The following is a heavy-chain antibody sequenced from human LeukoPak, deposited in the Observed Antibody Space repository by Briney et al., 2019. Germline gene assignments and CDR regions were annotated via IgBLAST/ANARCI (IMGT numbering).Heavy chain of an antibody. V-gene: IGHV1-46*01. CDR2: INPSGGST. J-gene: IGHJ6*02. CDR1: GYTFTSYY. D-gene: IGHD2-2*01. CDR3: AREGADCSSTSCYHYYYYGMDV. Sequence: ASVKVSCKASGYTFTSYYMHWVRQAPGQGLEWMGIINPSGGSTSYAQKFQGRVTMTRDTSTSTVYMEPSSLRSEDTAVYYCAREGADCSSTSCYHYYYYGMDVWGQGTTVTVSS.